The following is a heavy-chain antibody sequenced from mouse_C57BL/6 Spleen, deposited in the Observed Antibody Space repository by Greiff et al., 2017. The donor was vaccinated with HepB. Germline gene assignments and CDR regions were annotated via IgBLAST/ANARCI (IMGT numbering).Heavy chain of an antibody. Sequence: VQLQQSVAELVRPGASVKLSCTASGFNIKNTYMHWVKQRPEQGLEWIGKIEPANGNTKYAPKVQGKATITADTSSNTAYLQLSSLTSEDTAIYYCSRAGYGSIYYYATDYWGQGTSVTVSS. J-gene: IGHJ4*01. V-gene: IGHV14-3*01. D-gene: IGHD1-1*01. CDR2: IEPANGNT. CDR1: GFNIKNTY. CDR3: SRAGYGSIYYYATDY.